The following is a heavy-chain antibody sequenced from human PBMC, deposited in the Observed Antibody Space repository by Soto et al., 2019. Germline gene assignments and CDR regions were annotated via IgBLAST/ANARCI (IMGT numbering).Heavy chain of an antibody. CDR3: ARDRGRMTKVKGRAACRCFDY. D-gene: IGHD4-17*01. J-gene: IGHJ4*02. Sequence: QVQLVQSGAEVKKPGASVKVSCKASGYTFTFYYMHWVRQAPGQGLEWMGWINPNSGGTNYAHKFQGRATMTRDTSISTAYMELSRLRSDDTAVYYCARDRGRMTKVKGRAACRCFDYWGQGTLLTVSS. CDR2: INPNSGGT. V-gene: IGHV1-2*07. CDR1: GYTFTFYY.